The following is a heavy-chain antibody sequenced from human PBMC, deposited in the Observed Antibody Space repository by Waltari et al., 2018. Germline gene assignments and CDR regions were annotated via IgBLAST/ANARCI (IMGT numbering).Heavy chain of an antibody. J-gene: IGHJ3*02. CDR3: ARDRGGVAGGINAFDI. D-gene: IGHD1-20*01. CDR2: MNPNTGAT. CDR1: GYTFTDYY. V-gene: IGHV1-2*02. Sequence: QVQLVQSGAEVNKPGASVKVSCKASGYTFTDYYMHWVRQAPGQGPEWMGWMNPNTGATNHAQNFQGRVTMARETSISTAYMELSRLRSDDTAGYYCARDRGGVAGGINAFDIWGQGTMVTVSA.